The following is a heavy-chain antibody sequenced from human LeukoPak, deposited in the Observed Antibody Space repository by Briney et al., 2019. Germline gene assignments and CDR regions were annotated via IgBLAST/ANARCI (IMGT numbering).Heavy chain of an antibody. CDR3: ARHSRCSGGSYYGGGSYFDA. V-gene: IGHV4-39*01. CDR1: GGSISSSSYY. CDR2: IFYSGST. J-gene: IGHJ4*02. Sequence: SETLSLTCTVSGGSISSSSYYWGWIRQPPGKGLEWIGSIFYSGSTYYNPSLKSRATISVDTSKNQFSLKLSSVTAADTAVYDCARHSRCSGGSYYGGGSYFDAWGQGTLVTVSS. D-gene: IGHD2-15*01.